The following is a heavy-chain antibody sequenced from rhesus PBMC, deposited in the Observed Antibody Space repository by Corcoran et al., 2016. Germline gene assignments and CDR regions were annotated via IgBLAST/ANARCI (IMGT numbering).Heavy chain of an antibody. D-gene: IGHD3-28*01. CDR3: ARDSRITMIVVIFNRFDV. CDR2: IYGSSTST. V-gene: IGHV4S10*01. Sequence: QVQLQESGPGVVKPSETLSLTCAVSGGPISDSYRWSWIRPPPGQGRGWAGYIYGSSTSTNYNPSLKSRVTISKDTSKNQFSLKLSSVTAADTAVYYCARDSRITMIVVIFNRFDVWGPGVLVTVSS. J-gene: IGHJ5-1*01. CDR1: GGPISDSYR.